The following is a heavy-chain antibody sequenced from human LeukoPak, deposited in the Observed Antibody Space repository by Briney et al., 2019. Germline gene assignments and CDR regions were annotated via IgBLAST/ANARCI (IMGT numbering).Heavy chain of an antibody. J-gene: IGHJ5*02. D-gene: IGHD3/OR15-3a*01. V-gene: IGHV3-7*01. CDR2: IKYDGGES. CDR1: GFTFSDFW. CDR3: VRGGQRFDP. Sequence: GGSLRLPRAASGFTFSDFWMSRVRQAPGKGPEWVANIKYDGGESYYVDSVKGRFTISRDNAKNSLYLQMNSLRVEDTAIYYCVRGGQRFDPWGQGTLVTVSS.